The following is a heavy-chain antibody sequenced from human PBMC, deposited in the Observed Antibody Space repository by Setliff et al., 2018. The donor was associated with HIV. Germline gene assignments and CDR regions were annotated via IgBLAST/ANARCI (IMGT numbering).Heavy chain of an antibody. Sequence: GGSLRLSCAASGFTFSNAWMSWVRQAPGKGLEWVGRIKSKTDGGTIDYAAPVKGRFIISRDDSKNTLYLQMNSLKTEDTAVYYCAKDGISGGAYPPYYFDYWGHGTLVTVSS. CDR2: IKSKTDGGTI. CDR1: GFTFSNAW. CDR3: AKDGISGGAYPPYYFDY. V-gene: IGHV3-15*01. D-gene: IGHD2-15*01. J-gene: IGHJ4*01.